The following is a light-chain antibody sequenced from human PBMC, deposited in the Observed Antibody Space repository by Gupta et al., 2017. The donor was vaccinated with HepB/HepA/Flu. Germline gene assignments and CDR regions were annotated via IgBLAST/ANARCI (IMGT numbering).Light chain of an antibody. CDR1: NIGSKS. V-gene: IGLV3-21*03. J-gene: IGLJ3*02. CDR2: DDS. Sequence: SYDLTQAPSVSVAPGNTAKITCGGNNIGSKSLHWYQQKAGQAPILVVYDDSDRPSGIPERFSGSNSGNTATLSISGVEAGDEADYFCQVWDLSDHPVFGGGTKLTVL. CDR3: QVWDLSDHPV.